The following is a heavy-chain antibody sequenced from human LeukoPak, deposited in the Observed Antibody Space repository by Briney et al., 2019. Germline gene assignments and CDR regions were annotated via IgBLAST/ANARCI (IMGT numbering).Heavy chain of an antibody. V-gene: IGHV4-59*01. J-gene: IGHJ4*02. Sequence: SETLSLTCTVSGASISSYYWSWIRQPPGKGLEWIAYIFYSGSTNYNPSLKSRVTISVDTSKNQSSLKVNSVTAADTAVYCCARIANSGYYLFDYWGQGTLVTVSS. CDR3: ARIANSGYYLFDY. CDR2: IFYSGST. CDR1: GASISSYY. D-gene: IGHD3-22*01.